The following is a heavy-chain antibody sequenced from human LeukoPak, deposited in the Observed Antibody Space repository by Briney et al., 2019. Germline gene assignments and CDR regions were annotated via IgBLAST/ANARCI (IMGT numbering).Heavy chain of an antibody. CDR3: ARRALSRWLQPGIFDY. CDR1: GGSISSGSYY. Sequence: SETLSLTCTVSGGSISSGSYYWSWIRQPPGKGLEWIGSIYYSGSTYYNPSLKSRVTISVDTSKNQFSLKLSSVTAADTAVYYCARRALSRWLQPGIFDYWGQGTLVTVSS. J-gene: IGHJ4*02. V-gene: IGHV4-39*01. CDR2: IYYSGST. D-gene: IGHD5-24*01.